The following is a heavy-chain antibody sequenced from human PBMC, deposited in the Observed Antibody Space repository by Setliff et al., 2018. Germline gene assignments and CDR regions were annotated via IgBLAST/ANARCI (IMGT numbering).Heavy chain of an antibody. Sequence: GGSLRLSCAASGFTFSSYAMSWVRQAPGKGLDWVSALSGTGGNTYYADSVKGRFTISRDNSKNTLYLQINSLRVEDTALYYCAKESGFWSGLSLDNWGQGTLVTVSS. J-gene: IGHJ4*02. CDR3: AKESGFWSGLSLDN. D-gene: IGHD3-3*01. CDR1: GFTFSSYA. CDR2: LSGTGGNT. V-gene: IGHV3-23*01.